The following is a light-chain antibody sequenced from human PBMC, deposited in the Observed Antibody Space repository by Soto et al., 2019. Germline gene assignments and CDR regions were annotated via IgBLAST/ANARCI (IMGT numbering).Light chain of an antibody. J-gene: IGLJ3*02. CDR3: QSYDSSLSGGV. Sequence: QDVVTQPPSVSGAPGQRVTISCTGSSSNIGAGYDVHWYQQLPGTAPKLLIYGNSNRPSGVPDRFSGSKSGTSASLAITGLQAEDEADYYCQSYDSSLSGGVFGGGTKLTVL. CDR1: SSNIGAGYD. CDR2: GNS. V-gene: IGLV1-40*01.